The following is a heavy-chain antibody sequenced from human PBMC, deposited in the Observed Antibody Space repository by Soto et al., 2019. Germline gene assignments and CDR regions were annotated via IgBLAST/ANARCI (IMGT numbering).Heavy chain of an antibody. CDR3: AKVRIAVAGGQYYYYYYGMDV. CDR1: GFTFSDSY. D-gene: IGHD6-19*01. J-gene: IGHJ6*02. CDR2: ITFSGNTV. Sequence: PGGSLRLSCAASGFTFSDSYMSWIRQAPGKGLEWISYITFSGNTVYYADSLKGRFTISRDNAKNSLYLQMNSLRAEDTAVYYCAKVRIAVAGGQYYYYYYGMDVWGQGTTVTVSS. V-gene: IGHV3-11*04.